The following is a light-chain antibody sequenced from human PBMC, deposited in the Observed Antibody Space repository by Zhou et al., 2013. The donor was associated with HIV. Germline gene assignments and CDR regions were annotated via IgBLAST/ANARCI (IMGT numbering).Light chain of an antibody. CDR2: KAS. J-gene: IGKJ4*01. Sequence: AIRLNQSPSSLSASTGDRVTITCRASQDISTYLAWYQQKPGTAPNLLIYKASTLEGGVPSRFSGSVSGTEFTLTISSLQPDDFATYYCQRYESYPLTFGGGTKVEIK. CDR3: QRYESYPLT. CDR1: QDISTY. V-gene: IGKV1-8*01.